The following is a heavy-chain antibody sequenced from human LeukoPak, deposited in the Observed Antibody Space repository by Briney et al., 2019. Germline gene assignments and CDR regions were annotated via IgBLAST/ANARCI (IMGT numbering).Heavy chain of an antibody. J-gene: IGHJ5*02. CDR3: ERDMGRVGWFDP. D-gene: IGHD3-10*01. CDR2: IYYSGST. V-gene: IGHV4-31*03. CDR1: GGSISSGGYY. Sequence: SQTLSLTCTVSGGSISSGGYYWSWIRQHPGKGLEWIGYIYYSGSTYYNPSLKSRVTISVDTTKNQFSLKLSSVTAADTAVYYCERDMGRVGWFDPWGQGTLVTVSS.